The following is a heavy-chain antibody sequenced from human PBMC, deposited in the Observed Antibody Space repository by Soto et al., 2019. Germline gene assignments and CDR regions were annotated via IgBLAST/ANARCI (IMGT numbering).Heavy chain of an antibody. V-gene: IGHV4-61*01. CDR2: IFYSGST. D-gene: IGHD3-16*01. Sequence: VQLQESGPGQVKPSETLSLTCTVSGVSVTSGSYYWSWIRQPPGKGLEWIGYIFYSGSTNYNASLKSRVIISVDTSKNQFSLTVSSVTAADTAVYYCARVHGGDALDIWGQGTMVTVSS. CDR3: ARVHGGDALDI. CDR1: GVSVTSGSYY. J-gene: IGHJ3*02.